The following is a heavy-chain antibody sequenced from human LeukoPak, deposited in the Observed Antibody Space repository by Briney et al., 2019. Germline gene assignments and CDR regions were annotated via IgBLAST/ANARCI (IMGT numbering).Heavy chain of an antibody. Sequence: SETLSLTCTVSGGSISSYYWSWIRQPPGKGLEWIGYIYYSGSTYYNPSLKSRVTISVDTSKNQFSLKLSSVTAADTAVYYCARSKYQLLSQYNWFDPWGQGTLVTVSS. CDR1: GGSISSYY. D-gene: IGHD2-2*01. CDR2: IYYSGST. CDR3: ARSKYQLLSQYNWFDP. V-gene: IGHV4-59*06. J-gene: IGHJ5*02.